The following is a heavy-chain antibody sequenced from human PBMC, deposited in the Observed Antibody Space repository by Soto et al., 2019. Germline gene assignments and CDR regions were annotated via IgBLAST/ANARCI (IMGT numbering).Heavy chain of an antibody. J-gene: IGHJ6*03. Sequence: QDQLVQSGVEVKKPGASVKVSCKASGYSFTIYGITWVRQAPGQGLGWRGWISAYNGNTNYAQKFQGRVTMTTDASTSTAYLELRSLRSDDTAVYYCARDRGVAPPVAGNTHYYYYMDVWGKGTTVTVSS. CDR1: GYSFTIYG. D-gene: IGHD6-19*01. CDR3: ARDRGVAPPVAGNTHYYYYMDV. V-gene: IGHV1-18*01. CDR2: ISAYNGNT.